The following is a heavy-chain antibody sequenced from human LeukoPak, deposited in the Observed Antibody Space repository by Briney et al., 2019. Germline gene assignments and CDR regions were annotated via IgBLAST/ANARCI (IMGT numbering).Heavy chain of an antibody. V-gene: IGHV3-33*01. J-gene: IGHJ4*02. CDR2: IWSDGSNK. Sequence: PGRSLRLSCAASGFTFSTYGMHWVRQAPGKGLEWVSFIWSDGSNKYYADSVKGRFTIPRDNSKDTLYLQMNSLRAEDTAVYYCARRGEYSNLNYLEYWGQGTLVTVSS. CDR3: ARRGEYSNLNYLEY. D-gene: IGHD4-11*01. CDR1: GFTFSTYG.